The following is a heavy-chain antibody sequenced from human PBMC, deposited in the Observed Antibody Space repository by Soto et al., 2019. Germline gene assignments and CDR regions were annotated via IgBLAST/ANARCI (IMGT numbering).Heavy chain of an antibody. CDR3: ARPFSSSSAHDF. Sequence: QLQLQESGPGLVKPSETRSLTCTVSGGSISSSNYYWGWIRQPPGKGLEWIGSISYSVSTYYNPPHKSRVTISLDTSKNHFALNLTSLTATDTAGYCCARPFSSSSAHDFWGQGTLVTASS. V-gene: IGHV4-39*01. CDR2: ISYSVST. D-gene: IGHD6-6*01. CDR1: GGSISSSNYY. J-gene: IGHJ4*02.